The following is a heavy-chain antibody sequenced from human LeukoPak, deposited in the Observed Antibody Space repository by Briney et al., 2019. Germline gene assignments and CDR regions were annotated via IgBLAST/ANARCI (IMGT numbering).Heavy chain of an antibody. Sequence: SETLSLTCTVSGGSIMVAAYSWSWIRQPPGKGLEWIGYIYYSGRTYYNPSLKSRVTISSDRSKNQFSLKVNSVTAADTAVYFCARGYGDNSGAFDIWGQGTVVTVSS. J-gene: IGHJ3*02. CDR1: GGSIMVAAYS. V-gene: IGHV4-30-2*01. CDR3: ARGYGDNSGAFDI. CDR2: IYYSGRT. D-gene: IGHD4-23*01.